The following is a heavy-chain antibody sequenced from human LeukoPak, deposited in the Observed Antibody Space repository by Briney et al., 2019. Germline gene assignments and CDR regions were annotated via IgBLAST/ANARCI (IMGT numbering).Heavy chain of an antibody. CDR1: GYSFTSYW. V-gene: IGHV5-51*03. D-gene: IGHD6-13*01. CDR3: ARLGYSSSWFRGSAVDY. CDR2: IYPGDSDT. J-gene: IGHJ4*02. Sequence: PGESLKISCKGSGYSFTSYWIGWVRQMPGKGLEWMGIIYPGDSDTRYSPSFQGQVTISADKSISTAYLQWSSLKASDTAMYYGARLGYSSSWFRGSAVDYWGQGTLVTVSS.